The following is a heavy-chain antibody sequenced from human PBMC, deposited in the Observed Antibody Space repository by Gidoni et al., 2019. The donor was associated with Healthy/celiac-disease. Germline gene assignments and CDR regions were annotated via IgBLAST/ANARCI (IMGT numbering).Heavy chain of an antibody. CDR3: ARGEDDYGDY. V-gene: IGHV3-53*04. Sequence: VQPVEFGGGFVQSVGALVLSFASSGFTGSSNYMSWVRQAPGKGLEWVSVIYSGGSTYYADSVKGRFTISRHNSKNTLYLQMNSLRAEDTAVYYCARGEDDYGDYWGQGTLVTVSS. J-gene: IGHJ4*02. D-gene: IGHD1-26*01. CDR2: IYSGGST. CDR1: GFTGSSNY.